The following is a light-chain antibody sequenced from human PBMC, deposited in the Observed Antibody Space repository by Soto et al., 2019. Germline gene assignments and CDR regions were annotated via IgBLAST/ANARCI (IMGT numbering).Light chain of an antibody. CDR2: DVS. CDR1: QSITTT. CDR3: QHYIMYSAWT. Sequence: DIQMTPSPSTVSASLGYRFTITGRATQSITTTLAWHQQRPGKAPKLLIYDVSSLQSGVPSRFSGSESGTEFTLTISSLQPDDFATYYCQHYIMYSAWTIGQGTKVDIK. V-gene: IGKV1-5*01. J-gene: IGKJ1*01.